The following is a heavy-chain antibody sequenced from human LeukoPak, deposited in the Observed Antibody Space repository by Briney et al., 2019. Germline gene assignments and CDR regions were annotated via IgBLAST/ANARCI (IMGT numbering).Heavy chain of an antibody. J-gene: IGHJ4*02. Sequence: SETLSLTCTVSGGSISSGNYYWGWIRQAPGKGLEWIGNIYHSGSTYYNPSLKSRVTISVDTSKNQFSLKLNSVTAADTAVYYCARATYYVWGSYLSVDYWGQGRLVTVSS. CDR2: IYHSGST. D-gene: IGHD3-16*01. CDR3: ARATYYVWGSYLSVDY. CDR1: GGSISSGNYY. V-gene: IGHV4-39*01.